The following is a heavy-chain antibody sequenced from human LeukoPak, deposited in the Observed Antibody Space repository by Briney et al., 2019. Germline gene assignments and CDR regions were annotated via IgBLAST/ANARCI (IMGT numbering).Heavy chain of an antibody. J-gene: IGHJ4*02. CDR2: INEDGSNK. D-gene: IGHD6-19*01. CDR1: GFSY. V-gene: IGHV3-7*01. CDR3: TRVIVAVPGYFDYFDF. Sequence: GGSLRLSCTPSGFSYMRWIRQAPEKGLEWVANINEDGSNKWHLGSVKGRFTVSRDNARNSLYLQMNSLRVEDTAVYYCTRVIVAVPGYFDYFDFWGQGVLVTVSS.